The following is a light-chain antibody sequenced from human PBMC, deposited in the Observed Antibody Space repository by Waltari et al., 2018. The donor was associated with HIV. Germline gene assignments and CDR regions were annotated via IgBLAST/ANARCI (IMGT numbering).Light chain of an antibody. CDR2: WAS. CDR1: QSVLYSSDKKNY. V-gene: IGKV4-1*01. J-gene: IGKJ1*01. CDR3: QQYYSTPWT. Sequence: DIVMTQSPDSLAVSLGERATINCKSSQSVLYSSDKKNYLAWYQQKSGQPPKVLIYWASTRESGVPDRFIGSGSGTDFTLTISSLQAEDVAVYYCQQYYSTPWTFGQGTKVEIK.